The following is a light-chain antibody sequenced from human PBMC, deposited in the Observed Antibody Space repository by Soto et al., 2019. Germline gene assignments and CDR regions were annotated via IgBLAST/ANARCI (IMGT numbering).Light chain of an antibody. V-gene: IGLV2-14*03. CDR3: SSFTSNRIYV. J-gene: IGLJ1*01. CDR1: HNDIGTYDY. CDR2: GVT. Sequence: QSALTQPTSVSGSPGQSITISCTGNHNDIGTYDYVSWYQQHPGRAPRPLIHGVTTRPSGISDRFSASKSGLTASLTISGLQPEDEADYYCSSFTSNRIYVFGPGTKVTGL.